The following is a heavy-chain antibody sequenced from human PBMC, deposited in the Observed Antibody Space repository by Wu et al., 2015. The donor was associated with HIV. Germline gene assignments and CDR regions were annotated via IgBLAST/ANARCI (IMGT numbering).Heavy chain of an antibody. CDR2: ISAYNGNT. V-gene: IGHV1-18*01. Sequence: QLQLVQSGAEVKKPGASVKVSCKASGYTFTNHDIHWVRQAPGQGLEWIGWISAYNGNTYSAEKLQDRVTMTRDTFTSTAYMELRSLRSDDTAVYYCASGDGNNLNYWGQGTLVTVSS. CDR1: GYTFTNHD. J-gene: IGHJ4*02. CDR3: ASGDGNNLNY. D-gene: IGHD5-24*01.